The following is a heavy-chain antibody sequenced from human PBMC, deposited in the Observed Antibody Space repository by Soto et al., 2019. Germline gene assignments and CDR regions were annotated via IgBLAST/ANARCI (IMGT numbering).Heavy chain of an antibody. CDR1: GYTFTGYY. Sequence: ASVKVSCKASGYTFTGYYMHWVRQAPGQGLEWMGWINPNSGGTNYAQKFQGRVTMTRDTSISTAYMELSRLRSDDTAVYYCAREDSSSWYPYFEYLGQGTLGIVSS. J-gene: IGHJ4*02. D-gene: IGHD6-13*01. V-gene: IGHV1-2*02. CDR3: AREDSSSWYPYFEY. CDR2: INPNSGGT.